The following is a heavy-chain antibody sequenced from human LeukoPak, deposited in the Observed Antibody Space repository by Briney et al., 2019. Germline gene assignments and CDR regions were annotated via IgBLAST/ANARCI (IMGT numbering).Heavy chain of an antibody. D-gene: IGHD2-2*01. CDR2: INPSGGST. Sequence: VASVKASCKASGYTFTSYYMHWVRQAPGQGLEWMGIINPSGGSTSYAQKFQGRVTMTRDTSISTAYMELSRLRSDDTAVYYCVRDRTKYCSSTSCPLDYWGQGTLVTVSS. CDR3: VRDRTKYCSSTSCPLDY. V-gene: IGHV1-46*01. J-gene: IGHJ4*02. CDR1: GYTFTSYY.